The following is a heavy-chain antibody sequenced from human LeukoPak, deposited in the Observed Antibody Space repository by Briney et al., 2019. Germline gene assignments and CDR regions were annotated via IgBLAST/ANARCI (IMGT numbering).Heavy chain of an antibody. CDR2: IRFDGNPT. V-gene: IGHV3-30*02. Sequence: GGSLRLSCAASGFTFSNRGMHWVRQAPGKGLEWLSFIRFDGNPTYSAASVKGRFTISRGNSKNTVYLQMNSLRVEDTAVYYCAKDLSYGPDYWGQATLVTVSS. D-gene: IGHD5-18*01. J-gene: IGHJ4*02. CDR1: GFTFSNRG. CDR3: AKDLSYGPDY.